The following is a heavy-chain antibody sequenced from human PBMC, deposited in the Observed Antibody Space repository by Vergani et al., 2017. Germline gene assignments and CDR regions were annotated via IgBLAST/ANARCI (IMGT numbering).Heavy chain of an antibody. Sequence: QVQLVESGGGVVQPVRSLRLSCAASGFTFSSYGMHWVRQAPGKGLEWVAVIWYDGSNKYYADSVKGRFTISRDNSKNTLYLQMNSLRAEDTAVYYCASLGYCSSTSCFGDYWGQGTLVTVSS. D-gene: IGHD2-2*01. CDR3: ASLGYCSSTSCFGDY. CDR2: IWYDGSNK. V-gene: IGHV3-33*01. J-gene: IGHJ4*02. CDR1: GFTFSSYG.